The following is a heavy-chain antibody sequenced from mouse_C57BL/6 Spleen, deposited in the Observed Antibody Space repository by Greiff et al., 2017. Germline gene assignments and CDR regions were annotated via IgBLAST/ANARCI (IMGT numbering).Heavy chain of an antibody. J-gene: IGHJ2*01. CDR1: GYTFTSYW. CDR2: IHPSASDT. Sequence: VQLQQSGAELVQPGASVKVSCKASGYTFTSYWMHWVKQRPGQGLEWIGRIHPSASDTNYNQKFKGKATLTVDKSSSTAYMQLSSLTAEDSAVYYCEIEGSNGYWGQGTTLTVSS. D-gene: IGHD1-1*02. CDR3: EIEGSNGY. V-gene: IGHV1-74*01.